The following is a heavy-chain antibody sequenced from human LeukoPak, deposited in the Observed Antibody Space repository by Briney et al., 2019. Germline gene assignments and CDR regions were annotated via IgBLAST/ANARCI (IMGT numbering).Heavy chain of an antibody. J-gene: IGHJ5*02. Sequence: SVKVSCKASGGTVSRYPISWVRPAPGQGVEWMGGIIPIFGTANYTQKFQGRATITADESTSTAYMELSSLRSEDTAVYYCARNRPGRYCSTISCYSASPFDPWGQGTLVTVSS. V-gene: IGHV1-69*13. CDR3: ARNRPGRYCSTISCYSASPFDP. D-gene: IGHD2-2*02. CDR1: GGTVSRYP. CDR2: IIPIFGTA.